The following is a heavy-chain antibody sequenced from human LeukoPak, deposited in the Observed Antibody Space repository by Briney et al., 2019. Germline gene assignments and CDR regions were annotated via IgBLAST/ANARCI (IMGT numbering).Heavy chain of an antibody. CDR2: INPRSGGT. Sequence: ASVKVSCKASGYTFTAHYMHWVRQAPGQGLEWMGWINPRSGGTSYAQKFQGRVTMTRDTSITTAYMDLSGLTSDDTAVYYCARDSVFVPAAPFGMDVWGQGTTVTV. CDR3: ARDSVFVPAAPFGMDV. D-gene: IGHD2-2*01. V-gene: IGHV1-2*02. J-gene: IGHJ6*02. CDR1: GYTFTAHY.